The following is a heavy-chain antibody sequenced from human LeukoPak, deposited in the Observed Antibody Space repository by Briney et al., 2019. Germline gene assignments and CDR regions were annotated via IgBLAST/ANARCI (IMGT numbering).Heavy chain of an antibody. V-gene: IGHV4-4*07. CDR2: MYSTGSN. J-gene: IGHJ4*02. CDR1: GGSISGYF. D-gene: IGHD5-12*01. Sequence: SETLSLTCTVSGGSISGYFWTWIRQPAGKGLEWIGRMYSTGSNNYNPSLMSRVTMSLDTSKNHFSLNLTSVTAADTAVYYCAREPTSGREPTSGRPLDYWGQGTLVTVSS. CDR3: AREPTSGREPTSGRPLDY.